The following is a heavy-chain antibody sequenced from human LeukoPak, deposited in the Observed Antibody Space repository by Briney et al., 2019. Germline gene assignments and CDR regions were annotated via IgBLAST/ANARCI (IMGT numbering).Heavy chain of an antibody. Sequence: ASVKVSCKASGYTFTSYGISWVRQAPGQGLEWMGWISAYNGNTNYAQKLQGRVTMTTDTSTSTAYVELRSLRSDDTAVYYCARDSVLRWFRGGWFDPWGQGTLVTVSS. D-gene: IGHD3-10*01. CDR3: ARDSVLRWFRGGWFDP. J-gene: IGHJ5*02. CDR2: ISAYNGNT. V-gene: IGHV1-18*01. CDR1: GYTFTSYG.